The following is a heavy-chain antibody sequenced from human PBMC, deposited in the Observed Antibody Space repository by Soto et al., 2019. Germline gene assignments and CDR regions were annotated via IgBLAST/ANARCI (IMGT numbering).Heavy chain of an antibody. CDR1: GFTFSSYA. Sequence: GGSLRLSCAASGFTFSSYAMHWVRQAPGKGLEWVAVISYDGSNKYYADSVKGRFTIYRDNSKNTLYLQMNSLRAEDTAVYYCARGAATNLYYFDYWGQGTLVTVSS. J-gene: IGHJ4*02. CDR3: ARGAATNLYYFDY. V-gene: IGHV3-30-3*01. D-gene: IGHD6-25*01. CDR2: ISYDGSNK.